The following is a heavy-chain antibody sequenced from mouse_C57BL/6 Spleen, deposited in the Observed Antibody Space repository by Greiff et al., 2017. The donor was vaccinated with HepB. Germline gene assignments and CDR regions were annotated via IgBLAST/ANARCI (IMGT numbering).Heavy chain of an antibody. CDR3: ARRDGSSSWFAY. CDR1: GYTFTSYG. V-gene: IGHV1-81*01. J-gene: IGHJ3*01. D-gene: IGHD1-1*01. CDR2: IYPRSGNT. Sequence: QVQLQQSGAELARPGASVKLSCKASGYTFTSYGISWVKQRTGQGLEWIGEIYPRSGNTYYNEKFKGKATLTADNSSSTAYMELRSLTSEDSAVYFCARRDGSSSWFAYWGQGTLVTVSA.